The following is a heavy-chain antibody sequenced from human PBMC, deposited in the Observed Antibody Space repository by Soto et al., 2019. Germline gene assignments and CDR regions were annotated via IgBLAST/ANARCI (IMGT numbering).Heavy chain of an antibody. CDR2: ISSSSSYI. CDR1: GFTFSSYS. D-gene: IGHD5-18*01. J-gene: IGHJ4*02. CDR3: ARGWDTAMGPFDY. V-gene: IGHV3-21*01. Sequence: GGSLRLSCAASGFTFSSYSMNRVRQAPGKGLEWVSSISSSSSYIYYADSVKGRFAISRDNAKNSLYLQMNSLRAEDTAVYYCARGWDTAMGPFDYWGQGTLVTVSS.